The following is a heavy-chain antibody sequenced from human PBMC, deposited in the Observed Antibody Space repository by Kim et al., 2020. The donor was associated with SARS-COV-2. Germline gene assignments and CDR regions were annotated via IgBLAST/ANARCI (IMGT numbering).Heavy chain of an antibody. Sequence: SETLSLTCTVSGGSISSYYWSWIRQPPGKGLEWIGYIYYSGSTNYNPSLKSRVTISVDTSKNQFSLKLSSVTAADTAVYYCARGFSDDILTGLPEGWFDPWGQGTLVTVSS. J-gene: IGHJ5*02. D-gene: IGHD3-9*01. CDR1: GGSISSYY. CDR3: ARGFSDDILTGLPEGWFDP. V-gene: IGHV4-59*13. CDR2: IYYSGST.